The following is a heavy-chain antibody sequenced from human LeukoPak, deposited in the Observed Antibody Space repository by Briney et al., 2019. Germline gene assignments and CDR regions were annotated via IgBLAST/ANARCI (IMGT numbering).Heavy chain of an antibody. V-gene: IGHV4-61*02. J-gene: IGHJ4*02. Sequence: SQTLSLTCTVSGDSISSSRHYWSWIRQPAGKGLEWIGRIYPSGNTNYNPSLKSRVTISLDTSKNQFSLNLRSVTAADTAVYYCARDGVVTMELDYWGQGTLVTVSS. CDR2: IYPSGNT. D-gene: IGHD3-3*01. CDR3: ARDGVVTMELDY. CDR1: GDSISSSRHY.